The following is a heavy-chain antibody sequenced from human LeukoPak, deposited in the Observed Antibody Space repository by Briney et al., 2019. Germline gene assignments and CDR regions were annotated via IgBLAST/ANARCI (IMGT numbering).Heavy chain of an antibody. J-gene: IGHJ4*02. CDR2: IIPIFGTA. Sequence: SVKVSCKASGGTFSSYAISWVRQAPGQGLEWMGGIIPIFGTANYAQKFQGRVTITADEFTSTAYMELSSLRSEDTAVYYCAKEYCSIIACYTGFDYWGQGTLVTVSS. CDR1: GGTFSSYA. CDR3: AKEYCSIIACYTGFDY. D-gene: IGHD2-2*02. V-gene: IGHV1-69*13.